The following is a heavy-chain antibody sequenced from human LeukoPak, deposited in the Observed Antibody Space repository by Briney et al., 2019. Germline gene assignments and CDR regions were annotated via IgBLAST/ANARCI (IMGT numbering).Heavy chain of an antibody. J-gene: IGHJ4*02. V-gene: IGHV4-4*02. CDR2: ICHSGST. CDR3: ATPKGYYYGSGPGYFNY. Sequence: SETLSLTCAVSGGSISSSNWWSWVRQPPGKGLDWIGEICHSGSTNYNPSLKTRVAISMDKSKNQFSLKLTSVTAADTAVYYCATPKGYYYGSGPGYFNYWGQGTLVTVSS. CDR1: GGSISSSNW. D-gene: IGHD3-10*01.